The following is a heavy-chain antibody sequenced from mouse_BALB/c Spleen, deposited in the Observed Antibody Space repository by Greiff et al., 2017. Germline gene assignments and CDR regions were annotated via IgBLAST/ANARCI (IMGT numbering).Heavy chain of an antibody. CDR1: GFSLTSYG. CDR3: ARHTVTGAMDY. J-gene: IGHJ4*01. Sequence: VKLQESGPGLVAPSQSLSITCTVSGFSLTSYGVHWVRQPPGKGLEWLGVIWAGGSTNYNSALMSRLSISKDNSKSQVFLKMNSLQTDDTAMYYCARHTVTGAMDYWGQGTSVTVAS. CDR2: IWAGGST. D-gene: IGHD2-2*01. V-gene: IGHV2-9*02.